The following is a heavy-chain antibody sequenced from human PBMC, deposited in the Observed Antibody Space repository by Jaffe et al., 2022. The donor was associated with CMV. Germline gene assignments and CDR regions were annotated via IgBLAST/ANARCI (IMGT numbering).Heavy chain of an antibody. Sequence: QVQLQESGPGLVKPSETLSLTCTVSGGSVSSGSYYWSWIRQPPGKGLEWIGYIYYSGSTNYNPSLKSRVTISVDTSKNQFSLKLSSVTAADTAVYYCARDSISDAFDIWGQGTMVTVSS. CDR2: IYYSGST. V-gene: IGHV4-61*01. D-gene: IGHD2-21*01. CDR1: GGSVSSGSYY. J-gene: IGHJ3*02. CDR3: ARDSISDAFDI.